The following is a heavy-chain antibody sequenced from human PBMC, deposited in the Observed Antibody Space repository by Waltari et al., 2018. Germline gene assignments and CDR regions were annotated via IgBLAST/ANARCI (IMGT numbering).Heavy chain of an antibody. D-gene: IGHD1-7*01. CDR2: MWYDGSNQ. Sequence: QVQLVESGGGVVQPGRSLRLSCAASGFRFKKYNMHWGSQAPGKGLGWVALMWYDGSNQYYADSLKGRFRISRDNAKNTVSLLMNSLRAEDTAVYYCAREDRQVGLLGALDIWGQGTFVTVSS. CDR1: GFRFKKYN. V-gene: IGHV3-33*01. CDR3: AREDRQVGLLGALDI. J-gene: IGHJ3*02.